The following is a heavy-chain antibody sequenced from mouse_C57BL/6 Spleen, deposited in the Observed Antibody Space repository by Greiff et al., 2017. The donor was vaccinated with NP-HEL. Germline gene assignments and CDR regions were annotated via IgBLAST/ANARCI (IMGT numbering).Heavy chain of an antibody. CDR1: GYTLTSYW. CDR2: ILTSDSDT. D-gene: IGHD1-1*01. V-gene: IGHV1-74*01. Sequence: VQLPQPGAELVKPGGSVKVSFKASGYTLTSYWMHWVQPTPGQGLAWVGRILTSDSDTNYKQKFKGKATLTVDKSSSTAYMQLSSLTSEDSAVYYCAILRFDYWGQGTTLTVSS. J-gene: IGHJ2*01. CDR3: AILRFDY.